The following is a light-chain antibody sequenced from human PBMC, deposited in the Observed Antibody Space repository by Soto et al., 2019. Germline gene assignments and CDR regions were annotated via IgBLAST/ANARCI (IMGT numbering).Light chain of an antibody. V-gene: IGKV3-11*01. CDR1: QSFSSY. CDR3: QQRSNWPPVIT. Sequence: EIVLTQSPATLSLSPGERVTLSCRASQSFSSYLAWYQQKPGQAPRLLIYDASKRATGIPARFRGRGSGTEFTLTISSLEPEDFALYYCQQRSNWPPVITFGQGTRLEIK. J-gene: IGKJ5*01. CDR2: DAS.